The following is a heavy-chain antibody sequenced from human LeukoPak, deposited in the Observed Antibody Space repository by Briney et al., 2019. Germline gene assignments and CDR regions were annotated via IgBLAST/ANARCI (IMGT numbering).Heavy chain of an antibody. D-gene: IGHD2-15*01. V-gene: IGHV3-23*01. CDR3: AKGHCSGGSCFLRPFDY. Sequence: SRDNSKNTLYLQMNSLRAEDTAVYYCAKGHCSGGSCFLRPFDYWGQGTLVTVSS. J-gene: IGHJ4*02.